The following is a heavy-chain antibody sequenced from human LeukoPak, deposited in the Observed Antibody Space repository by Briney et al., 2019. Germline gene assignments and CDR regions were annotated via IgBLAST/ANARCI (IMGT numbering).Heavy chain of an antibody. CDR1: GFTFSSYS. CDR3: ARDKGIYDFWSGYYWY. V-gene: IGHV3-21*01. CDR2: ISSSSSYI. D-gene: IGHD3-3*01. J-gene: IGHJ4*02. Sequence: GGSLRLSCAASGFTFSSYSMNWVCQAPGEGLEWVSSISSSSSYIYYADSVKGRFTISRDNAKNSLYLQMNSLRAEDTAVYYCARDKGIYDFWSGYYWYWGQGTLVTVSS.